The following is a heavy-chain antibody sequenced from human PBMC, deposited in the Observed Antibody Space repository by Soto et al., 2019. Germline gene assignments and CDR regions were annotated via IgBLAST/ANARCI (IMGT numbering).Heavy chain of an antibody. J-gene: IGHJ6*02. V-gene: IGHV4-34*01. D-gene: IGHD2-15*01. Sequence: SETLSLTCAVYGGSFSGYYWSWIRQPPGKGLEWIGEINHSGSTNYNPSLKSRVTISVDTSKNQFSLKLSSVTAADTAVYYCAREPLLRIYYYGMDVWGQGTTVTVSS. CDR1: GGSFSGYY. CDR3: AREPLLRIYYYGMDV. CDR2: INHSGST.